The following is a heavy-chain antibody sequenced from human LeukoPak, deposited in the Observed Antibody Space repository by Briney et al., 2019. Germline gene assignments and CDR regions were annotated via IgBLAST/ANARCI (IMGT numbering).Heavy chain of an antibody. Sequence: GGSLRLSCAASGFTFSSYGMHWVRQAPGKGLEWVAFVRYDGSNKYYTDSVKGRFTISRDNSKDTLYLQMNSLRAEDTAVYYCAKGRGWEASYYYYYMDVWGKGTTVTISS. J-gene: IGHJ6*03. CDR2: VRYDGSNK. CDR1: GFTFSSYG. D-gene: IGHD1-26*01. CDR3: AKGRGWEASYYYYYMDV. V-gene: IGHV3-30*02.